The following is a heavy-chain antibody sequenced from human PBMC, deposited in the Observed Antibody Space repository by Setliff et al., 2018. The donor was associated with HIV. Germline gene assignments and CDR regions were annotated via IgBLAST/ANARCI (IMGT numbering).Heavy chain of an antibody. V-gene: IGHV3-48*03. CDR2: IGVNDVRI. J-gene: IGHJ4*02. D-gene: IGHD3-3*02. CDR1: GFTFSSYE. CDR3: VRDHLWAFDS. Sequence: GGSLRLSCAASGFTFSSYEMNWVRQAPGKGLEWLSFIGVNDVRIDHADSVKGRFTISGDKAKSSIYLQMNNLRAEDTAIYYCVRDHLWAFDSWGQGTLVTVSS.